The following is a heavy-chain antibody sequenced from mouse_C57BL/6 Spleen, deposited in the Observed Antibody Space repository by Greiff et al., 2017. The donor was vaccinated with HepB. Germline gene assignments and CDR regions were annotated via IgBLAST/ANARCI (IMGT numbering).Heavy chain of an antibody. J-gene: IGHJ3*01. Sequence: VKLVESGAELVRPGASVTLSCKASGYTFTDYEMHWVKQTPVHGLEWIGAIDPETGGTAYNQKFKGKAILTADKSSSTAYMELRSLTSEDSAVYYCTRSGNSWFAYWGQGTLVTVSA. CDR2: IDPETGGT. V-gene: IGHV1-15*01. CDR3: TRSGNSWFAY. D-gene: IGHD2-1*01. CDR1: GYTFTDYE.